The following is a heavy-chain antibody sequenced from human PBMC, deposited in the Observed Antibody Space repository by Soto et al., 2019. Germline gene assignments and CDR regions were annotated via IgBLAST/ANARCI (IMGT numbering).Heavy chain of an antibody. J-gene: IGHJ4*02. CDR2: TYYRSKWYN. CDR3: AREFPCYESSDCYFDY. CDR1: GDSVSGNSAA. Sequence: AQTLSLTCAISGDSVSGNSAAWNWIRQSPSRGLEWPGRTYYRSKWYNDYAVSVKSRITVTPDTSKNQFSLHLNSVTPEDTAVYYCAREFPCYESSDCYFDYWGQGALVNASS. D-gene: IGHD6-19*01. V-gene: IGHV6-1*01.